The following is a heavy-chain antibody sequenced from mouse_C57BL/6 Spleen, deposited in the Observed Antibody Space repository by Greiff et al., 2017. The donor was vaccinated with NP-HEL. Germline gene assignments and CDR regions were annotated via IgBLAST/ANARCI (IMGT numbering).Heavy chain of an antibody. Sequence: EVKLQESGGGLVQPGGSMKLSCVASGFTFSNYWMNWVRQSPEKGLEWVAQIRLKSDNYATHYAESVKGRFTISRDDSKSSVYLQMNNLRAEDTGIYYCTGSMITTTRDFDYWGQGTTLTVSS. CDR3: TGSMITTTRDFDY. V-gene: IGHV6-3*01. CDR1: GFTFSNYW. D-gene: IGHD2-4*01. J-gene: IGHJ2*01. CDR2: IRLKSDNYAT.